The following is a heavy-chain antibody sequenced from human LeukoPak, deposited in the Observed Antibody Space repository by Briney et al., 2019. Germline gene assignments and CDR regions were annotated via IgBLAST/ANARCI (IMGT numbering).Heavy chain of an antibody. V-gene: IGHV3-33*01. CDR2: IWYDGSRI. Sequence: GGSLRLSCAASGFIFSNYGMHWVRQAPGKGLDWGAVIWYDGSRIYYADSVKGRFTISRDNSKNTLYLQMNSLRAEDTAVYYCARAYSSSSEANFDYWGQGTLVTVSS. CDR3: ARAYSSSSEANFDY. CDR1: GFIFSNYG. D-gene: IGHD6-6*01. J-gene: IGHJ4*02.